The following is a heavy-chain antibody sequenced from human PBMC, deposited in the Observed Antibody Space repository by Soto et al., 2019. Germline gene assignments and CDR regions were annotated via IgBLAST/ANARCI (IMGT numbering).Heavy chain of an antibody. D-gene: IGHD6-13*01. J-gene: IGHJ6*02. CDR3: ARFSSSGLYCYFGMDV. CDR1: GGSISNNNW. CDR2: IYHTGIT. V-gene: IGHV4-4*02. Sequence: PSETLSLTCTVSGGSISNNNWWTWVRQPPGKGLEWVGDIYHTGITNYSPSLKSRVTISVDKSKNQFSLKMTSVTAADTAVYYCARFSSSGLYCYFGMDVWGQGTTVTVSS.